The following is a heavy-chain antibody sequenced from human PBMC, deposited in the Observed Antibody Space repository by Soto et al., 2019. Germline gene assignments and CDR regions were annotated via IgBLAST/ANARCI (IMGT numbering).Heavy chain of an antibody. Sequence: SETLSLTCAVYGGSVSGYYWSWIRQPPGKGLEWIGEINHSGSTNYNPSLKSRVTISVDTSKNQFSLKLSSVTAADTAVYYCARGVASVAAAVPNVYFDYWGQGTLVTVSS. J-gene: IGHJ4*02. D-gene: IGHD6-13*01. CDR2: INHSGST. CDR3: ARGVASVAAAVPNVYFDY. V-gene: IGHV4-34*01. CDR1: GGSVSGYY.